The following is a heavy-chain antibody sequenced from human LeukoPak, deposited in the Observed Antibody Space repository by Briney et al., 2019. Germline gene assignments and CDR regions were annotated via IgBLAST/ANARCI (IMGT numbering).Heavy chain of an antibody. D-gene: IGHD3-3*01. CDR3: ARDLTIFGVVTGFDY. J-gene: IGHJ4*02. CDR1: GGSISSYY. CDR2: IYTSGST. Sequence: SETLSLTCTVSGGSISSYYWSWIRRPAGKGLEWIGRIYTSGSTNYNPSLKSRVTMSVDTSKNQFSLKLSSVTAADTAVYYCARDLTIFGVVTGFDYWGQGTLVTVSS. V-gene: IGHV4-4*07.